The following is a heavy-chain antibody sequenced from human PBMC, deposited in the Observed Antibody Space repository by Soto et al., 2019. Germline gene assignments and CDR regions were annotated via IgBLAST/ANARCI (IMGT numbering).Heavy chain of an antibody. D-gene: IGHD5-18*01. Sequence: ASVKVSCKASGGTFSRYAIRWVRQAPIQGLEWMGGIIPIFAKANYAQKFQGRVTITADKSTSTAYMELSSLRSEDTAVYYCARDLGYSYVYVLDYWGQGTLVTVSS. CDR2: IIPIFAKA. CDR3: ARDLGYSYVYVLDY. CDR1: GGTFSRYA. V-gene: IGHV1-69*06. J-gene: IGHJ4*02.